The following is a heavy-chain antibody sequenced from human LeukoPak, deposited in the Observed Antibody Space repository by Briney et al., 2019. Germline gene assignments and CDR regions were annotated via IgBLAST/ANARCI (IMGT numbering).Heavy chain of an antibody. CDR3: ARVTEYFRTLDGMDV. CDR2: IYSGGNT. Sequence: PGGSLRLSCAASGFTVSTNYMTWIRQAPGGGLEWGSIIYSGGNTDYADSVKGRFTISRDDSKNTLYLQMNSLRAEDSAVYYCARVTEYFRTLDGMDVWGQGSTVTVSS. J-gene: IGHJ6*02. V-gene: IGHV3-66*01. CDR1: GFTVSTNY. D-gene: IGHD2/OR15-2a*01.